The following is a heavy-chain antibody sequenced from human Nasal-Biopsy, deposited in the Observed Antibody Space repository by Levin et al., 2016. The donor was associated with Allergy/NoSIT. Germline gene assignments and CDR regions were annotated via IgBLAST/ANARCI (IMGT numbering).Heavy chain of an antibody. CDR2: IYWDDDK. Sequence: SGPTLVKPTQTLTLTCTFSGFSLSSSGVGVGWIRQPPGKAPEWLGFIYWDDDKHYSPSLESRLTITKDTSKNQVGLTMTNMDPVDTATYYCVRRRPRMEQWPLTFDHWGQGILVTVSS. CDR3: VRRRPRMEQWPLTFDH. D-gene: IGHD1/OR15-1a*01. J-gene: IGHJ4*02. CDR1: GFSLSSSGVG. V-gene: IGHV2-5*02.